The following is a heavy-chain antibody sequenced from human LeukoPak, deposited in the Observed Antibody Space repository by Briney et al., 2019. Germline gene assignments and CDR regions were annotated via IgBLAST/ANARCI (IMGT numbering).Heavy chain of an antibody. CDR2: ISSSSGYI. CDR1: GFTFSSYS. CDR3: ARETTVIKKIDY. V-gene: IGHV3-21*01. D-gene: IGHD4-17*01. J-gene: IGHJ4*02. Sequence: PGGSLRLSCEASGFTFSSYSMNWVRQAPGKGLEWVSSISSSSGYIYCADSVKGRFTISRDNAKNSLYLQMNSLRDEDTAIYYCARETTVIKKIDYWGQGTLVTVSS.